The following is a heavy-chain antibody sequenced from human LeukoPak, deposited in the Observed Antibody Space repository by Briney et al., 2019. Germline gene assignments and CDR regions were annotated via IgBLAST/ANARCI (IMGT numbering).Heavy chain of an antibody. J-gene: IGHJ2*01. CDR3: AKGPAPYCSGGRCYFPHWYFDL. V-gene: IGHV3-23*01. CDR2: ISGSGNTT. Sequence: GTSLRLSCAASGFVFSTYGMHWVRQAPGKGLEWVSAISGSGNTTYFGDSVTGRFTISRDNSKNTVYLQMNSLSAEDTAVYYCAKGPAPYCSGGRCYFPHWYFDLWGRGTLVTVSS. CDR1: GFVFSTYG. D-gene: IGHD2-15*01.